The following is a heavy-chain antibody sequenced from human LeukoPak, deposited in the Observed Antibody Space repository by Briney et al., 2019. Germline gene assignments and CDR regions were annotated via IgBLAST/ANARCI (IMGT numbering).Heavy chain of an antibody. CDR1: GYTFTGYY. J-gene: IGHJ4*02. V-gene: IGHV1-2*02. Sequence: KPGASVKVSCKASGYTFTGYYMHWVRQAPGQGLEWMGWINPNSGGTNYAQKFQGRVTMTRDTSISTAYIELSRLRSDDTAVYYCARSFCGGDCYADYWGQGTLVTVSS. CDR3: ARSFCGGDCYADY. D-gene: IGHD2-21*01. CDR2: INPNSGGT.